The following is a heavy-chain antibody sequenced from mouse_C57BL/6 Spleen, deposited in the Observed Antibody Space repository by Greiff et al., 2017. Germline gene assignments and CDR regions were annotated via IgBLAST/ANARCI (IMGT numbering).Heavy chain of an antibody. V-gene: IGHV1-22*01. CDR2: INPNNGGT. J-gene: IGHJ1*03. Sequence: VQLQQSGPELVKPGASVKMSCKASGYTFTDYNMHWVKQSHGKSLEWIGYINPNNGGTSYNQKFKGKATLTVNKSSSTAYMELRSLTSEDSAVYYCAREYYSNYVGYFDVWGTGTTVTVSS. CDR3: AREYYSNYVGYFDV. D-gene: IGHD2-5*01. CDR1: GYTFTDYN.